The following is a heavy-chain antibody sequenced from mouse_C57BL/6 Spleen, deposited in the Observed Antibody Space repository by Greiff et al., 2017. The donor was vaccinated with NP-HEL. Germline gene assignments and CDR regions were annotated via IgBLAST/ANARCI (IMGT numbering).Heavy chain of an antibody. CDR2: IRSKSNNYAT. CDR3: VRQELLDWFAY. Sequence: EVRVVESGGGLVQPKGSLKLSCAASGFSFNTYAMNWVRQAPGKGVEWVARIRSKSNNYATYYADSVKDRFTISRDDSESMLYLQMNNLKTEDTAMYYCVRQELLDWFAYWGQGTLVTVSA. CDR1: GFSFNTYA. J-gene: IGHJ3*01. V-gene: IGHV10-1*01.